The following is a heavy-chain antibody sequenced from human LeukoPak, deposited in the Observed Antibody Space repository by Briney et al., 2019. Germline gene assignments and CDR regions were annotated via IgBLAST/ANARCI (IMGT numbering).Heavy chain of an antibody. CDR1: GGSISSYY. D-gene: IGHD1-7*01. CDR2: IYYSGST. J-gene: IGHJ3*02. CDR3: ASGERHNWNYRSRDDAFDI. Sequence: ASETLSLTCTVSGGSISSYYWSWIRQPPGKGLEWIGYIYYSGSTNYNPSLKSRVTISVDTSKNQFSLKLSSVTAADTAVYYCASGERHNWNYRSRDDAFDIWGQGTMVTVSS. V-gene: IGHV4-59*12.